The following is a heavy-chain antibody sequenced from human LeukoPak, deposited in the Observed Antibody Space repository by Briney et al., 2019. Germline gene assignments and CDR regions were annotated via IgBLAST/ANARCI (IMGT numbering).Heavy chain of an antibody. CDR1: GGSISSYY. CDR2: IYYSGST. CDR3: ASRLQYLNYAFDI. D-gene: IGHD4-11*01. J-gene: IGHJ3*02. V-gene: IGHV4-59*12. Sequence: SETLSLTCTVSGGSISSYYWSWIRQPPGKGLEWIGYIYYSGSTNYNPSLKSRVTISVDTSKNQFSLKLSSVTAADTAVYYCASRLQYLNYAFDIWGQGTMVTVSS.